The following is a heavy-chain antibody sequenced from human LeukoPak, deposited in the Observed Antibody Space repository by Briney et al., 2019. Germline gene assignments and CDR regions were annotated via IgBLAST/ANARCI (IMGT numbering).Heavy chain of an antibody. V-gene: IGHV3-9*01. CDR1: GFTFDDYA. CDR3: ARAPGALDFDY. CDR2: ISWNSGSI. Sequence: GRSLRLSCAASGFTFDDYAMHWVRQAPGKGLEWVSGISWNSGSIGYADSVKGRFTISRDNSKNTLCLQMNSLRAEDTAVYYCARAPGALDFDYWGQGTLVTVSS. J-gene: IGHJ4*02. D-gene: IGHD1-26*01.